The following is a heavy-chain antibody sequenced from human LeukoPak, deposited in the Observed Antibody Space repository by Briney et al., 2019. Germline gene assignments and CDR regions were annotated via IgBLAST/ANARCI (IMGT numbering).Heavy chain of an antibody. CDR2: ISSSSSYI. CDR3: ASSNLYDSSGYYYPSSFDY. Sequence: GGSLRLSCAASGFTFSSYSMNWVRQAPGKGLEWVSSISSSSSYIYYADSVKGRFTISRDNAKNSLYLQMNSLRAEDTAVYYCASSNLYDSSGYYYPSSFDYWGQGTLVTVSS. V-gene: IGHV3-21*01. J-gene: IGHJ4*02. D-gene: IGHD3-22*01. CDR1: GFTFSSYS.